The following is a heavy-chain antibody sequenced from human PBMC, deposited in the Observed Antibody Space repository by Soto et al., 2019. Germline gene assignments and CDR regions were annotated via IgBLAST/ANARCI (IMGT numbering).Heavy chain of an antibody. Sequence: SETLSLTCGVFGGSLSGNFWSWIRQPPGKGLEWIGEINHRGSTKYNPSLKSRVTISVDTSKNQLSLKLTSVTAADTAMYYCAKMNGGDPGAFDIWGQGTMVTVSS. CDR1: GGSLSGNF. CDR2: INHRGST. V-gene: IGHV4-34*01. CDR3: AKMNGGDPGAFDI. J-gene: IGHJ3*02. D-gene: IGHD2-21*02.